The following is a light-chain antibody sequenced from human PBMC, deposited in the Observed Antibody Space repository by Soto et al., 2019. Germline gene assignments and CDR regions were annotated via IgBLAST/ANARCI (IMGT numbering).Light chain of an antibody. V-gene: IGKV1-39*01. CDR3: QQYYSTPIT. Sequence: DIQMTQSPSSLSASVGDRVTITCRASQSISTFLNWYQQKPGKAPNLLIYVASNLQTGVPSRFSGSGSGTEFTLTISSLQAEDVAVYYCQQYYSTPITFGQGTR. CDR1: QSISTF. CDR2: VAS. J-gene: IGKJ5*01.